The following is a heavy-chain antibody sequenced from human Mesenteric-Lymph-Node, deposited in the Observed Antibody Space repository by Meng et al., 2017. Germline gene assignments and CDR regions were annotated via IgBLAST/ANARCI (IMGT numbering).Heavy chain of an antibody. V-gene: IGHV4-59*01. CDR2: IYYSGST. D-gene: IGHD3-22*01. Sequence: ETLSLTCSVSYGSIYGYFWAWIRQPPGKGLEWLGYIYYSGSTNYNPSLKSRITMTADMSKNQFSLNLGSVTAADTAMYYCARGDYYDSSGGPFDIWGQGTMVTVSS. J-gene: IGHJ3*02. CDR3: ARGDYYDSSGGPFDI. CDR1: YGSIYGYF.